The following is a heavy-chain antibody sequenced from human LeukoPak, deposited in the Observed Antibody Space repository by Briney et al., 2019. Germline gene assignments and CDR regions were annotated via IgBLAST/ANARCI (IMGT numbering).Heavy chain of an antibody. J-gene: IGHJ6*02. CDR3: TKGPYGNSIYYGMDV. CDR1: GFTFEDYG. V-gene: IGHV3-43*02. D-gene: IGHD5-24*01. Sequence: SGGSLRLSCAASGFTFEDYGMHWVRQAPGKGLEWVSLISAEGDATYYANSVKGRFTVSRDNSKNTLYLQMNNLRGEDTALYYCTKGPYGNSIYYGMDVWGQGTTVTVSS. CDR2: ISAEGDAT.